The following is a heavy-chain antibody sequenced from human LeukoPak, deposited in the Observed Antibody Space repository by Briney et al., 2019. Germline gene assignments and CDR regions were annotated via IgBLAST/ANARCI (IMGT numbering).Heavy chain of an antibody. CDR3: ARAGGDGYNPMWDY. D-gene: IGHD5-24*01. J-gene: IGHJ4*02. CDR1: GGSISSSSYY. Sequence: SETLSLTCTVSGGSISSSSYYWGWIRQPPGKGLEWIGSIYYSGSTYYNPSLKSRVTISVDTSKNQFSLKLSSVTAEDTAVYYCARAGGDGYNPMWDYWGQGTLVTVSS. V-gene: IGHV4-39*01. CDR2: IYYSGST.